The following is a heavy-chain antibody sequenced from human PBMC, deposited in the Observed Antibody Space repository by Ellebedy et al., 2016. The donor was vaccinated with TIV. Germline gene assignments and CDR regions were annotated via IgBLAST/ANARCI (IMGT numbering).Heavy chain of an antibody. CDR1: GYSLTSYW. CDR2: IYPGDSDT. V-gene: IGHV5-51*01. CDR3: ARHGADVVVPAAAPGNYYYGMDV. Sequence: GESLKISCKDSGYSLTSYWIGWVRQMPGKGLEWMGIIYPGDSDTRYSPSFQGQVTISADKSISTAYLQWSSLKASDTAMYYCARHGADVVVPAAAPGNYYYGMDVWGQGTTVTVSS. D-gene: IGHD2-2*01. J-gene: IGHJ6*02.